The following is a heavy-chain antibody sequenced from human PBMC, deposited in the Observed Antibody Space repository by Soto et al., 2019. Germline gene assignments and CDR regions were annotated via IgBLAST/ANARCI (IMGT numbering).Heavy chain of an antibody. V-gene: IGHV3-23*01. D-gene: IGHD6-19*01. CDR1: GFTLSSYA. CDR3: AKYRVTVVGYDAFDI. CDR2: ISGSGGST. J-gene: IGHJ3*02. Sequence: GGSLRLSCAASGFTLSSYAMSWVRQAPGKGLEWVSGISGSGGSTYYAASVKGPFTISIDNSKNTLYLQMNSLRADDTAVYSFAKYRVTVVGYDAFDIWGQGTMVTVSS.